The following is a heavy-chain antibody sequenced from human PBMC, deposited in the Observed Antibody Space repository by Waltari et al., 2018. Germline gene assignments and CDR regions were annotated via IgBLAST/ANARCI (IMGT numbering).Heavy chain of an antibody. D-gene: IGHD3-3*02. J-gene: IGHJ6*03. V-gene: IGHV4-34*01. CDR1: GGAFSGYY. CDR2: MMQSGCT. CDR3: ARGPHFWSGYEAYYYYYYMDV. Sequence: QVQLQQWGAGLLKPSETLSLTCAVYGGAFSGYYWSWISQPPGKGLEWIGEMMQSGCTTYNPSLTSRVTISVDTSKNQFSLKLSSVTAADTAVYYCARGPHFWSGYEAYYYYYYMDVWGKGTTVTISS.